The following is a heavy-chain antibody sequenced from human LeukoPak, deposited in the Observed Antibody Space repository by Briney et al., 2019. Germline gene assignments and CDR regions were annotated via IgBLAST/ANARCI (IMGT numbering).Heavy chain of an antibody. Sequence: PSETLSLTCAVSGGSISSGGYSWRWIRQPPGKGLEWIGYIYHSGSTYYNPSLKSRVTISVDRSKNQFSLKLSSVTAADTAVYYCARGGWITIFGVVSPFDIWGQGTMVTVSS. CDR1: GGSISSGGYS. J-gene: IGHJ3*02. CDR3: ARGGWITIFGVVSPFDI. D-gene: IGHD3-3*01. V-gene: IGHV4-30-2*01. CDR2: IYHSGST.